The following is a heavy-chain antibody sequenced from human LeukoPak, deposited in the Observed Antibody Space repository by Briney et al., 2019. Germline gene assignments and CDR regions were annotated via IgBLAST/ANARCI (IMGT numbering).Heavy chain of an antibody. CDR1: GGSISSSSYY. CDR2: IYYSGST. D-gene: IGHD3-3*01. Sequence: SETLSLTCTVSGGSISSSSYYWGWIRQPPGKGLEWIGSIYYSGSTYYNPSLKSRVTISVDTSKNQFSLKLSSVTAADTAVYYCARQVSYYDFWSGYPEGTWFDPWGQGTLVTVSS. V-gene: IGHV4-39*01. J-gene: IGHJ5*02. CDR3: ARQVSYYDFWSGYPEGTWFDP.